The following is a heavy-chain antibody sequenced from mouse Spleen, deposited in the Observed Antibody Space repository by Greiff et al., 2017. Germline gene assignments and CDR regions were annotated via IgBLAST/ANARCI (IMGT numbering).Heavy chain of an antibody. V-gene: IGHV1-69*01. D-gene: IGHD2-3*01. CDR3: ARWYDGYGRFAY. Sequence: QVQLQQPGAELVMPGASVKLSCKASGYTFTSYWMHWVKQRPGQGLEWIGEIDPSDSYTNYNQKFKGKATLTVDKSSSTAYMQLSSLTSEDSAVYYCARWYDGYGRFAYWGQGTLVTVSA. CDR1: GYTFTSYW. CDR2: IDPSDSYT. J-gene: IGHJ3*01.